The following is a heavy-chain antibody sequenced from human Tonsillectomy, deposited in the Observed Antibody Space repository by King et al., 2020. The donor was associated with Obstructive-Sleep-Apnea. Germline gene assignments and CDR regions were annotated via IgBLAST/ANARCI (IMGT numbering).Heavy chain of an antibody. Sequence: VQLVESGGGLVQPGGSLRLSCTASGFTFSRYSMNWVRQAPGKGLEWISYISSSGRTIYYADSVKGRFSISRDNTRNSLYLQMNGLRAEDTAVYYCARDTIYYYDSSGYFHDAFDYWGQGTLVTVSS. CDR2: ISSSGRTI. J-gene: IGHJ4*02. D-gene: IGHD3-22*01. CDR1: GFTFSRYS. V-gene: IGHV3-48*04. CDR3: ARDTIYYYDSSGYFHDAFDY.